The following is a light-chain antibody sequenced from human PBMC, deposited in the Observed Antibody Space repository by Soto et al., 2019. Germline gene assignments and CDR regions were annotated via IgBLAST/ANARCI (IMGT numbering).Light chain of an antibody. CDR1: PSVTTY. CDR3: QQRSNWPAN. V-gene: IGKV3-11*01. Sequence: PGERATLSCRASPSVTTYLAWYQQRPGQTPRLLIYGASNRATGIPARFSGSGSGTDFNLTINSLEPEDFAVYYCQQRSNWPANFGQGTRLEIK. CDR2: GAS. J-gene: IGKJ5*01.